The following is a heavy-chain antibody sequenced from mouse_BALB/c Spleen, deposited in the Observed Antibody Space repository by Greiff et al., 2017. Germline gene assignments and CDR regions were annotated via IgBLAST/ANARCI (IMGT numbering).Heavy chain of an antibody. CDR2: INPSNGGT. D-gene: IGHD2-3*01. V-gene: IGHV1S81*02. CDR3: TRFYDYSAMDY. Sequence: VQLVESGAELVKPGASVKLSCKASGYTFTSYYMYWVKQRPGQGLEWIGEINPSNGGTSFNEKFKSKATLTVDKSSSTAYMQLSSLTSEDSAVYYCTRFYDYSAMDYWGQGTSVTVSS. J-gene: IGHJ4*01. CDR1: GYTFTSYY.